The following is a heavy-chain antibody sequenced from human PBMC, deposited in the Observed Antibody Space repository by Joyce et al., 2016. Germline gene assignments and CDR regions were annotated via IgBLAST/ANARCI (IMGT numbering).Heavy chain of an antibody. CDR3: ATSLPSRVGGFQFFGMDV. D-gene: IGHD3-10*01. V-gene: IGHV4-61*01. J-gene: IGHJ6*02. CDR1: GDSFSDTRYY. Sequence: HLQESGPGLVKPSETLSLTCTISGDSFSDTRYYWTWIRQPPGKGLEWLGFIYDSVTTHYNASVGGRLSISAGAAKKQVSLRLTSVTSADAAVYYCATSLPSRVGGFQFFGMDVWGQGTTVIVS. CDR2: IYDSVTT.